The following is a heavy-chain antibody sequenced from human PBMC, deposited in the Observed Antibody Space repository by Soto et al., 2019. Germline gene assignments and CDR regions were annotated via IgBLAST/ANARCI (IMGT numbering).Heavy chain of an antibody. J-gene: IGHJ4*02. CDR2: INHSGST. V-gene: IGHV4-34*01. D-gene: IGHD2-21*02. CDR3: ARGSNIVVVTATLNFGLFYY. CDR1: GGSFSGYY. Sequence: QVQLQQWGAGLLKPSETLSLTCAVYGGSFSGYYWSWIRQPPGKGLEWIGEINHSGSTNYNPSLKSRVTISVDTSKNQFSLKLSSVTAADTAVYYCARGSNIVVVTATLNFGLFYYWGQGTLVTVSS.